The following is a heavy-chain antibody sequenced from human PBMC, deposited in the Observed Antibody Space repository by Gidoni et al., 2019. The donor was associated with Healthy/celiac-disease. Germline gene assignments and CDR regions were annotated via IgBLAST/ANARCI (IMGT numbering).Heavy chain of an antibody. V-gene: IGHV3-23*01. CDR3: AKDPGYYDFWSGPPALGDV. J-gene: IGHJ6*02. CDR2: ISGSGGST. CDR1: GFTFSSSA. D-gene: IGHD3-3*01. Sequence: EVQLLVSGGGLVRPGGSLSLSCAASGFTFSSSAIGWVRQAPGEGLEWVAAISGSGGSTYDADTVKGRFTISRDNSKNTLYLKMNSLRAEDTAVYYCAKDPGYYDFWSGPPALGDVWGQGTTVTVSS.